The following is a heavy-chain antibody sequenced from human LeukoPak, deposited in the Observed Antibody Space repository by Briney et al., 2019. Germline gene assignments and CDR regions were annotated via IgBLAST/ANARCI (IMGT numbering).Heavy chain of an antibody. CDR2: ISAYNGNT. J-gene: IGHJ6*02. V-gene: IGHV1-18*01. Sequence: GASVKVSCKASGYTFTSYGISWVRQAPGQGLEWMGWISAYNGNTNYAQKLQGRVTMTTDTSTSTAYMELRSLRSEDTAVYYCARVPGGYYYYGMDVWGQGTTVTVSS. CDR1: GYTFTSYG. CDR3: ARVPGGYYYYGMDV.